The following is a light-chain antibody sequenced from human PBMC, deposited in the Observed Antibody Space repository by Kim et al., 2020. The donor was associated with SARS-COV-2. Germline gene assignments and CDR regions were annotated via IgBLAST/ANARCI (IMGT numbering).Light chain of an antibody. CDR2: DVH. Sequence: QSALTQPASVSGSPGQSITISCTGTRLDVGGYNYVSWYQQHPGKAPKLMIYDVHNRPTGVSDRFSGSKSGNTASLTISGLQAEDEADYYCSSWASTTSYVFGTGTKVTGL. CDR1: RLDVGGYNY. CDR3: SSWASTTSYV. J-gene: IGLJ1*01. V-gene: IGLV2-14*03.